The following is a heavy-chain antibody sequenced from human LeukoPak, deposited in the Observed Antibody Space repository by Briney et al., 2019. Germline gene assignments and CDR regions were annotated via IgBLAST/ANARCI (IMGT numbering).Heavy chain of an antibody. V-gene: IGHV4-31*03. CDR2: IYYSGSN. J-gene: IGHJ6*02. Sequence: SQTLSLTCTVSGDSISSGGYYWSWIRQHPGKGLEWIGYIYYSGSNYYNPSLKSRVTISVDTSKNQFSLKLSSVTAADTAVYYCARVSADGPGRNYYYYGMDVWGQGTTVTVSS. CDR1: GDSISSGGYY. D-gene: IGHD3-10*01. CDR3: ARVSADGPGRNYYYYGMDV.